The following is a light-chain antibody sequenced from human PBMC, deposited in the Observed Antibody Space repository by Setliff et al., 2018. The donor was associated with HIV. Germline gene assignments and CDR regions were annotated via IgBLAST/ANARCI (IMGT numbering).Light chain of an antibody. J-gene: IGKJ1*01. CDR3: QKYNSAPRT. Sequence: DIQMTQSPSSLSASVGDRVTITCRASQDISNYLAWYQQNPGTVPKLLIYAASTLQSGVPSRFSGSGSGTDFTLTISSLQPEDVATYYCQKYNSAPRTFGQGTKVDIK. CDR2: AAS. CDR1: QDISNY. V-gene: IGKV1-27*01.